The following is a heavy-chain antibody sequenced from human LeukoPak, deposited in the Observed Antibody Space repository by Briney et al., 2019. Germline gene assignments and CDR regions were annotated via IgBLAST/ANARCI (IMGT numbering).Heavy chain of an antibody. CDR1: GGFISSYY. V-gene: IGHV4-59*01. J-gene: IGHJ6*02. Sequence: SETLSLTCTVSGGFISSYYWSWIRQPPGKGLEWIGYIYYSGSTNYNPSLKSRVTISVDTSKNQFSLKLSSVTAADTTVYYCAREQAGYYPHYYYYGMDVWGQGTTVTVSS. CDR2: IYYSGST. CDR3: AREQAGYYPHYYYYGMDV. D-gene: IGHD3-9*01.